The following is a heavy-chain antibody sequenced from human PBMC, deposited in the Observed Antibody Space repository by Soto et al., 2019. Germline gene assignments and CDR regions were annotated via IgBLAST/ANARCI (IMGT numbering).Heavy chain of an antibody. D-gene: IGHD3-10*01. J-gene: IGHJ4*02. Sequence: ASVNDYCKASGYTFTSYYMHWVRQAPGQGLEWMGIINPSGGSTSYAQKFQGRVTMTRDTSTSTVYMELSSLRSEDTAVYYCARDRGLLWCYGYWGQVTLVTVSS. CDR1: GYTFTSYY. CDR2: INPSGGST. V-gene: IGHV1-46*01. CDR3: ARDRGLLWCYGY.